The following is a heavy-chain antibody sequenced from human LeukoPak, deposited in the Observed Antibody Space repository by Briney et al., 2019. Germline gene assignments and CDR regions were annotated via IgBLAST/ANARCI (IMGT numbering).Heavy chain of an antibody. J-gene: IGHJ4*02. CDR1: GFTFGDYA. CDR3: TRYVGLNHFDY. Sequence: GGSLRLSCTASGFTFGDYAMSWVRQAPGNGLEWVGFIRSKAYGGTTEYAASVKGRFTISRDDSKSIAYLQMNSLKTEDTAVYYCTRYVGLNHFDYWGQGTLVTVSS. CDR2: IRSKAYGGTT. V-gene: IGHV3-49*04. D-gene: IGHD1-26*01.